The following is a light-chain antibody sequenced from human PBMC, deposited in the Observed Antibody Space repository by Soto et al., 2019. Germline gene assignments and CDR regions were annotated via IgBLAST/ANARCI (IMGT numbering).Light chain of an antibody. CDR1: TGPVTTGHY. CDR3: LLSYRGDYV. J-gene: IGLJ1*01. CDR2: DTA. V-gene: IGLV7-46*01. Sequence: QSVVSHEPSLTLSPGCKVILTCGSTTGPVTTGHYPYWFQQKPGQAPRPLVYDTANIFSWTPVRFSGSLVGGKAALTLSGAQPEDEAEYYCLLSYRGDYVFGPGTKVTVL.